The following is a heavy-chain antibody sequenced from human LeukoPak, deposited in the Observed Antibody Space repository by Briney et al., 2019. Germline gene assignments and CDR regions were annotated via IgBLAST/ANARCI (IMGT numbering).Heavy chain of an antibody. Sequence: GGSLRLSCAASGFTFSSYAMSWVRQAPGKGLEWGSAISGSGGSTYYADSVKGRFTISRDNSKNTLYLQMNSLRAGDTAVYYCAKSPHYYDSSGYYDYWGQGTLVTVSS. D-gene: IGHD3-22*01. CDR2: ISGSGGST. V-gene: IGHV3-23*01. CDR1: GFTFSSYA. CDR3: AKSPHYYDSSGYYDY. J-gene: IGHJ4*02.